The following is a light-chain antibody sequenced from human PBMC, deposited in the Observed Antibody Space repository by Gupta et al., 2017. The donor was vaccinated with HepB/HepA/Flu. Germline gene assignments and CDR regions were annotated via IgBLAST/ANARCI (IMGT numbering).Light chain of an antibody. CDR2: LGS. CDR3: MQALLFLFT. Sequence: DIVMTQSPLSLPVTPGEPASISCRSSQSLLHSNGYNYLDWYLQKPGQSPQLLIYLGSNRASGVPDRFSGSGSGTDFTLKISRVEAEDVGVYYCMQALLFLFTFGPGTKVDIK. CDR1: QSLLHSNGYNY. V-gene: IGKV2-28*01. J-gene: IGKJ3*01.